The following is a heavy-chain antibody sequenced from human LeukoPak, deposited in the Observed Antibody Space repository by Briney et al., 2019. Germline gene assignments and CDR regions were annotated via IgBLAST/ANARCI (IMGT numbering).Heavy chain of an antibody. V-gene: IGHV3-30*04. Sequence: GGSLRLSCAASGFTFSSYATHWVRQAPGKGLEWVAVISYDGSNKYYADSVKGRFTISRDNSKSTLYLQMNSLRAEDTAVYYCARLVIPRSFDYWGQGTLVTVSS. CDR3: ARLVIPRSFDY. J-gene: IGHJ4*02. CDR2: ISYDGSNK. CDR1: GFTFSSYA. D-gene: IGHD2-21*01.